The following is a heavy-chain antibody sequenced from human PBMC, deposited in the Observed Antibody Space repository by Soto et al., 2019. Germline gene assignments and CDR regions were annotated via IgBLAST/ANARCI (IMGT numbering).Heavy chain of an antibody. D-gene: IGHD3-9*01. J-gene: IGHJ4*02. CDR1: GYTLTELS. CDR3: AAPPAQTYYDILTGYLNFDY. V-gene: IGHV1-24*01. Sequence: ASVKVSCKVSGYTLTELSMHWVRQAPGKGLEWMGGFDPEDGETIYAQKFQGRVTITEDTSTDTAYMELSSLRSEDMAVYYCAAPPAQTYYDILTGYLNFDYSGQGTLVTVSS. CDR2: FDPEDGET.